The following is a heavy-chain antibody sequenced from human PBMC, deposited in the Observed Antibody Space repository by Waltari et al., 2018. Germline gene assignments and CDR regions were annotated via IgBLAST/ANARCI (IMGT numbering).Heavy chain of an antibody. V-gene: IGHV4-30-4*08. D-gene: IGHD4-17*01. CDR2: IYYSRTT. Sequence: QVQLQESGPGLVKPSQTLSLTCTVSGGSISSGDYYWSWIRQPPGKGLEWIGYIYYSRTTYYNPALKSRVTISVDTSKNQFALKLSSVTAADTAGYYCASKTTVTTFNWFDPWGQGTLVTVSS. CDR3: ASKTTVTTFNWFDP. CDR1: GGSISSGDYY. J-gene: IGHJ5*02.